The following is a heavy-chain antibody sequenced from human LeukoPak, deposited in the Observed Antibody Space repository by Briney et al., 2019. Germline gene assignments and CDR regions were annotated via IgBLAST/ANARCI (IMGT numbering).Heavy chain of an antibody. CDR1: GYTFTSYG. CDR3: ARDRRVYYYDSSGHTRNMDV. V-gene: IGHV1-18*01. D-gene: IGHD3-22*01. J-gene: IGHJ6*03. Sequence: ASVKVPCKASGYTFTSYGISWVRQAPGQGLEWMGWISAYNGNTNYAQKLQGRVTMTTDTSTSTAYMELRSLRSDDTAVYYCARDRRVYYYDSSGHTRNMDVWGKGTTVTVSS. CDR2: ISAYNGNT.